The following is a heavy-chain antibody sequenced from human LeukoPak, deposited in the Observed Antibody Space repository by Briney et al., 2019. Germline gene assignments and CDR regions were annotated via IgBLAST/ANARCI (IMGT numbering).Heavy chain of an antibody. CDR3: ARGDDSGYYDYFDY. J-gene: IGHJ4*02. V-gene: IGHV3-33*01. CDR2: IYYDGSIE. Sequence: GRSLRLSCAASGFTFRNHGMHWVRQAPGKGLEWAAVIYYDGSIEYYADSVKGRFTISRDFSKNTVFLHMNSLRAEDTAMYYCARGDDSGYYDYFDYWGQGALVTVSS. CDR1: GFTFRNHG. D-gene: IGHD3-22*01.